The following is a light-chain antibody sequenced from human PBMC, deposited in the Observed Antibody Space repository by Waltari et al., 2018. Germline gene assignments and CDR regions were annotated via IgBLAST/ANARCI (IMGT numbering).Light chain of an antibody. CDR1: TGAVTRGPY. Sequence: QAVVTQEPSLTVSPGGTVTLPCGSGTGAVTRGPYSYWFQQKPGQAPRPLIYDTSNKHSWTPARFSGSLLGGKGALTLSGAQPEDEAEYYCLLYYSGAWVFGGGTKLTVL. J-gene: IGLJ3*02. CDR2: DTS. V-gene: IGLV7-46*01. CDR3: LLYYSGAWV.